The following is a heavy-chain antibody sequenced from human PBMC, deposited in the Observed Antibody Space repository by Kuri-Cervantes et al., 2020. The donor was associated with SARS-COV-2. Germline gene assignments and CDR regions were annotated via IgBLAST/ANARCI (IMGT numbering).Heavy chain of an antibody. V-gene: IGHV3-7*03. CDR3: AKGGYHYYYYMDV. CDR1: GFTFSSYW. J-gene: IGHJ6*03. Sequence: GESLKISCAASGFTFSSYWMSWVHQAPGKGLEWVANIKQDGSEKYYVDSVKGRFTISRDNAKNSLYLQMNSLRAEDTAVYYCAKGGYHYYYYMDVWGKGTTVTVSS. CDR2: IKQDGSEK. D-gene: IGHD2-15*01.